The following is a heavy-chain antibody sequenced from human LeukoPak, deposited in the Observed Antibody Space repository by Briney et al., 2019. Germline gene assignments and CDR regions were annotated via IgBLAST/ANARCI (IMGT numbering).Heavy chain of an antibody. CDR2: LKEDGTEE. V-gene: IGHV3-7*01. J-gene: IGHJ6*03. CDR1: GFDFSSFS. D-gene: IGHD6-13*01. Sequence: GGSLRLSCAASGFDFSSFSMSWVRQAPGKGLEWVANLKEDGTEEEYLDSVRGRFTIFRDNAKKSLDLQMNSLRAEDTAVYYCARAQQFEPYYYFYMNVWGKGTTVTVSS. CDR3: ARAQQFEPYYYFYMNV.